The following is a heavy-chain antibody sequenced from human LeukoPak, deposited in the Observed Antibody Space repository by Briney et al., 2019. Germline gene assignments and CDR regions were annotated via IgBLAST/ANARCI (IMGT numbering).Heavy chain of an antibody. Sequence: GGSLRLSCAASGFTFSSYWMSWVRQAPGKGLEWVANIKQDESEKYYVDSLKGRFTISRDNAKNSLYLQMNSLRAEDTAVYYCARDKIEGPTKLDYWGQGILVTVSS. V-gene: IGHV3-7*01. D-gene: IGHD1-1*01. J-gene: IGHJ4*02. CDR3: ARDKIEGPTKLDY. CDR2: IKQDESEK. CDR1: GFTFSSYW.